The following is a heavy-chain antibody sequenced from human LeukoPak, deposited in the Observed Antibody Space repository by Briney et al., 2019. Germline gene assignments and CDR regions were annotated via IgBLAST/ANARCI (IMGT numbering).Heavy chain of an antibody. Sequence: GGSLRLSCAASGFTFSSYAVSWVRQVPGTGLEWVSAISGSGDDTYYADFVKGRFTISRDNSKNTLYLQMNSLRAEDTAIYYCAKDRVVIMPASLNYGGQGTLVIVSS. J-gene: IGHJ4*02. CDR3: AKDRVVIMPASLNY. V-gene: IGHV3-23*01. CDR2: ISGSGDDT. CDR1: GFTFSSYA. D-gene: IGHD2-21*01.